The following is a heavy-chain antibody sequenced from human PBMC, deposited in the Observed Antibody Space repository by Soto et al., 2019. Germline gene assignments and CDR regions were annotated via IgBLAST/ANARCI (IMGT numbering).Heavy chain of an antibody. D-gene: IGHD3-22*01. CDR3: ARDNYYENYFDY. V-gene: IGHV4-31*03. CDR1: GGSISSGGYY. CDR2: IYYSGST. Sequence: SGTLSLTCTVSGGSISSGGYYWSWIRQHPGKGLEWIGYIYYSGSTYYNPSLKSRVTISVDTSKNQFSLKLSSVTAADTAVYYCARDNYYENYFDYWGQGTLVTVSS. J-gene: IGHJ4*02.